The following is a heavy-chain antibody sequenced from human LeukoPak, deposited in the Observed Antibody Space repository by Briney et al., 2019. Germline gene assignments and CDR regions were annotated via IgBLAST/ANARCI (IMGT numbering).Heavy chain of an antibody. J-gene: IGHJ4*02. CDR2: ISWNSGSI. CDR1: GFTFDDYA. CDR3: AKDKAVALTSYFDY. V-gene: IGHV3-9*01. D-gene: IGHD6-19*01. Sequence: GGSLRLSCAASGFTFDDYAMHWVRHAPGKGLEWVSGISWNSGSIGYADSVKGRFTISRDNAKNSLYLQMNSLRAEDTALYYCAKDKAVALTSYFDYWGQGTLVTVSS.